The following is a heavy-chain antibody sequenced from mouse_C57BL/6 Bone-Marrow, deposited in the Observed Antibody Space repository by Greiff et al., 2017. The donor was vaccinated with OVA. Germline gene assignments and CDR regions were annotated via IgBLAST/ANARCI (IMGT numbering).Heavy chain of an antibody. Sequence: EVNVVESGGGLVQSGRSLRLSCATSGFTFSDFYMEWVRQAPGKGLEWIAASRNKADDYTTEYSASVKGRFIVSRDTSQRILYLQMNALRAEDTAIYYCARDPGTTPHAFCYAMDYWGQGTSVTVSS. J-gene: IGHJ4*01. V-gene: IGHV7-1*01. CDR3: ARDPGTTPHAFCYAMDY. CDR1: GFTFSDFY. D-gene: IGHD1-1*01. CDR2: SRNKADDYTT.